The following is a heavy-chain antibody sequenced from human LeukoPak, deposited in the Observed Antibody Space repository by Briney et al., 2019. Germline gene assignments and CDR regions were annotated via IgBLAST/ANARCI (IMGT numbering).Heavy chain of an antibody. CDR2: IYYSGST. D-gene: IGHD3-16*01. Sequence: SETLSLTCTVSGGSISSYYWSWIRQHPGKGLEWIGYIYYSGSTNYNPSLKSRVTISVDTSKNQFSLKLSSVTAADTAVYYCARGHGGVPYYFDYWGQGTLVTVSS. CDR1: GGSISSYY. CDR3: ARGHGGVPYYFDY. V-gene: IGHV4-59*01. J-gene: IGHJ4*02.